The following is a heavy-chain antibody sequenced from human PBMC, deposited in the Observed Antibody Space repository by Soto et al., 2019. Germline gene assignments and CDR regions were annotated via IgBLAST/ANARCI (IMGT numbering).Heavy chain of an antibody. V-gene: IGHV3-30-3*01. D-gene: IGHD4-17*01. CDR1: GFTFRTYA. Sequence: HLGGSLRLSCSASGFTFRTYAMYWVRQAPGKGLEWVAVLSHDADNKFYAVSVKGRFTISRDNSKNTLYLQMNSLTPGDTAEYYCERGSYGDSHKYYGLDAWGQGTTVTVSS. J-gene: IGHJ6*02. CDR2: LSHDADNK. CDR3: ERGSYGDSHKYYGLDA.